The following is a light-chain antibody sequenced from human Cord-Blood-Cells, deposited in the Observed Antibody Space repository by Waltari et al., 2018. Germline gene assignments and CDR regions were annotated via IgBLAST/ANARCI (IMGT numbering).Light chain of an antibody. Sequence: EIVMTQPPATLSVSSGERATLSCRASQSVSSNLAWYRQKPGQAPRLLIYCASTRATGDLARFSGSGSGKEYILTISSLLSGDFAFSYCQQYNNWPSLFTFGPGTRVDIK. V-gene: IGKV3-15*01. CDR1: QSVSSN. CDR2: CAS. CDR3: QQYNNWPSLFT. J-gene: IGKJ3*01.